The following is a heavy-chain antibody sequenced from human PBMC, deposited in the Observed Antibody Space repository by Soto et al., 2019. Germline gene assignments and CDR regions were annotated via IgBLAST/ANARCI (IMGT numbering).Heavy chain of an antibody. CDR3: AADRSTVATSYYYYGIDV. V-gene: IGHV1-58*01. J-gene: IGHJ6*02. Sequence: ASVKVSCKASGFTFTSSAVQWVRQARGQRLEWIGWIVVGSGNTNYAQKFQERVTITRDMSTSTAYMELSSLRSEDTAVYYCAADRSTVATSYYYYGIDVRGQGNTVTVSS. D-gene: IGHD4-4*01. CDR2: IVVGSGNT. CDR1: GFTFTSSA.